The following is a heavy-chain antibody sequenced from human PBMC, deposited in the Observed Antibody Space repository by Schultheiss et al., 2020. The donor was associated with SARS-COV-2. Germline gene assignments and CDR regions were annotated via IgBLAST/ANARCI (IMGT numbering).Heavy chain of an antibody. D-gene: IGHD3-3*01. V-gene: IGHV3-15*07. CDR2: IKSKTDGGTT. CDR1: GFTFSNAW. J-gene: IGHJ4*02. Sequence: GGSLRLSCAASGFTFSNAWMNWVRQAPGKGLEWVGRIKSKTDGGTTDYAAPVKGRFTISRDDSKNTLYLQMNSLKTEDTAVYYCTTYLFWSPPYFDYWGQGTLVTVSS. CDR3: TTYLFWSPPYFDY.